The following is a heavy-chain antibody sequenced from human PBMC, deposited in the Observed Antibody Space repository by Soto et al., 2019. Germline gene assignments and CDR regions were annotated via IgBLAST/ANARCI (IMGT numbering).Heavy chain of an antibody. J-gene: IGHJ4*02. Sequence: GASVKVSCKASGYTFTGYYMHWVRQAPGQGLEWMGWINPNSGGTNYAQKFQGRVTMTRDTSISTAYMELSSLRSDDTAVYYCARADGAVADGSGYYWGQGTLVTVSS. D-gene: IGHD6-19*01. CDR3: ARADGAVADGSGYY. CDR2: INPNSGGT. CDR1: GYTFTGYY. V-gene: IGHV1-2*02.